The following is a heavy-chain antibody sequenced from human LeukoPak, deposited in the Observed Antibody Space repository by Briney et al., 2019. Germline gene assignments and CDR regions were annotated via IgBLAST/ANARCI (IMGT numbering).Heavy chain of an antibody. CDR1: GFTFSSYS. D-gene: IGHD2-21*01. CDR3: ARERVIAAAGDGFDS. V-gene: IGHV3-48*02. J-gene: IGHJ4*02. CDR2: ISSSSTTI. Sequence: GGSLRLSCAASGFTFSSYSMNWVGQAPGKGLEWVSYISSSSTTIFYADSVKGRFTISRDNAKNSLFLQMNGLRDEDTALYYCARERVIAAAGDGFDSWGQGTLVTVSS.